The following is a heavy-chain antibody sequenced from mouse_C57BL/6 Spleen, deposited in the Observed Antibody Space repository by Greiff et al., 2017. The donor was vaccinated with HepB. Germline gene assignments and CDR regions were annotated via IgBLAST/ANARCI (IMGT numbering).Heavy chain of an antibody. Sequence: QVQLQQPGAELVMPGASVKLSCKASGYTFTSYWMHWVKQRPGQGLEWIGEIDPSDSYTNYNQKFKGKSTLTVDKSSSPAYMQLSSLTSEDSAIYYSARGLRYAMDYWGQGTSVTVSS. CDR3: ARGLRYAMDY. D-gene: IGHD1-1*01. J-gene: IGHJ4*01. CDR2: IDPSDSYT. V-gene: IGHV1-69*01. CDR1: GYTFTSYW.